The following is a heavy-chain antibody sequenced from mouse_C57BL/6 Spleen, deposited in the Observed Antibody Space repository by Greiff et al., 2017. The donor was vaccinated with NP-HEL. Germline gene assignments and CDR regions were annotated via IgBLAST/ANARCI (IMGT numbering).Heavy chain of an antibody. Sequence: VKLMESGAELVKPGASVKLSCKASGYTFTSYWMHWVKQRPGRGLEWIGRIDPNSGGTKYNEKFKSKATLTVDKPSSTAYMQLSSLTSADSAVYYCARWVYGVNYAMDYWGQGTSVTVSS. J-gene: IGHJ4*01. CDR2: IDPNSGGT. CDR1: GYTFTSYW. D-gene: IGHD1-1*01. V-gene: IGHV1-72*01. CDR3: ARWVYGVNYAMDY.